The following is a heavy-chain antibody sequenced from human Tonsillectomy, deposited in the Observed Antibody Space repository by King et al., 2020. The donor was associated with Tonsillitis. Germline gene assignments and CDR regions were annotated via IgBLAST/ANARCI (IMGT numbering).Heavy chain of an antibody. CDR1: GYTFSGYY. Sequence: VQLVESGAEVKKSGASVKVSCKASGYTFSGYYIHWVRQAPGQGLEWMGWINPKSGGTNYAQKFQGRVTMTRDTSISTVYMDLSRLRFDDAALYYCAREAGFSRFDPWGQGTLVTVSS. V-gene: IGHV1-2*02. CDR3: AREAGFSRFDP. D-gene: IGHD1-14*01. J-gene: IGHJ5*02. CDR2: INPKSGGT.